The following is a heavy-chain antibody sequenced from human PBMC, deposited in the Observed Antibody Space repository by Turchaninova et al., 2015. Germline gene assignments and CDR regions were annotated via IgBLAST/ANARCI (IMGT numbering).Heavy chain of an antibody. D-gene: IGHD6-13*01. Sequence: QAQLQQWGAGLLKPSETLSLTCAVYGGSFSGYYWSWIRQHPGKGLEWMGENNHSGSTYYNPSLKSGATMSLETSNNQFSLKLSSVTAADTAVYYCARVNSGAAAGTLDYWGQGTLVTVSS. CDR1: GGSFSGYY. J-gene: IGHJ4*02. V-gene: IGHV4-34*01. CDR3: ARVNSGAAAGTLDY. CDR2: NNHSGST.